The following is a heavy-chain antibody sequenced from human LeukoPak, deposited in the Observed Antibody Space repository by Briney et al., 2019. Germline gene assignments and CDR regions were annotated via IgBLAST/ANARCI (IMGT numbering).Heavy chain of an antibody. J-gene: IGHJ6*03. V-gene: IGHV3-7*01. CDR3: ARGPLMTTVLPYYYMDV. CDR1: GFTFSSYW. CDR2: IKQDGSEK. Sequence: PGGSLRLSCAASGFTFSSYWMSWVRQAPGKGREWVANIKQDGSEKYYVDSVKGRFTISRDNAKNSLYLQMYSLRAEDTAVYYCARGPLMTTVLPYYYMDVWGKGTTVTVSS. D-gene: IGHD4-11*01.